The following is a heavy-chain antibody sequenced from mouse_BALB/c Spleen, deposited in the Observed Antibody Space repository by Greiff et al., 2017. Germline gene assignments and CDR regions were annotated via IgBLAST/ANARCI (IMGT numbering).Heavy chain of an antibody. Sequence: VQLQQSGAELVRPGVSVKISCKGSGYTFTDYAMHWVKQSHAKSLEWIGVISTYYGDASYNQKFKGKATMTVDKSSSTAYMELARLTSEDSAIYYCARSLDGYYEGFAYWGQGTLVTVSA. CDR2: ISTYYGDA. CDR1: GYTFTDYA. J-gene: IGHJ3*01. D-gene: IGHD2-3*01. CDR3: ARSLDGYYEGFAY. V-gene: IGHV1S137*01.